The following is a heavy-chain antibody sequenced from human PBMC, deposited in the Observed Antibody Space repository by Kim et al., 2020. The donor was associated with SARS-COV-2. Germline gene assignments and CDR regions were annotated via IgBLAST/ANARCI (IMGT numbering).Heavy chain of an antibody. Sequence: SETLSLTCTVSGGSISSYYWSWIRQPPGKGLEWIGYIYYSGSTNYNPSLKSRVTISVDTSKNQFSLKLSSVTAADTAVYYCARGGGYLVWFDPWGQGTLVTVSS. V-gene: IGHV4-59*01. CDR3: ARGGGYLVWFDP. CDR1: GGSISSYY. J-gene: IGHJ5*02. CDR2: IYYSGST. D-gene: IGHD1-1*01.